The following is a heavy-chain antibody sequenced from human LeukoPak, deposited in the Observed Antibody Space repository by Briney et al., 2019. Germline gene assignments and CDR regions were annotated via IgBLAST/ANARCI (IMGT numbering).Heavy chain of an antibody. Sequence: SETLSLTCTVSGGSISSYYWTWIRQPPGKGLEWIGYIYYSGSTNYNPSLKSRVTISVDTSKNQFSLKLSSVTAADTAVYYCARSVLHCSSTICRHAFDYWGQGTLVTVSS. CDR2: IYYSGST. J-gene: IGHJ4*02. D-gene: IGHD2-2*01. CDR3: ARSVLHCSSTICRHAFDY. CDR1: GGSISSYY. V-gene: IGHV4-59*08.